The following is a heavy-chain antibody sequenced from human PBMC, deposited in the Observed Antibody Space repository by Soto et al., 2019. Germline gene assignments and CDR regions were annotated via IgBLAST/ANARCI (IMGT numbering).Heavy chain of an antibody. CDR1: GGSISSGGYY. Sequence: PSETLSLTCTVSGGSISSGGYYWSWIRQHPGKGLEWIGYIYYSGSTYYNPSLKSRVTISVDTSKNQFSLKLSSVTAADTAVYYCARVYGSGGYYTNYSYGMDVWGQGTTDTVSS. J-gene: IGHJ6*02. V-gene: IGHV4-31*03. CDR2: IYYSGST. D-gene: IGHD3-10*01. CDR3: ARVYGSGGYYTNYSYGMDV.